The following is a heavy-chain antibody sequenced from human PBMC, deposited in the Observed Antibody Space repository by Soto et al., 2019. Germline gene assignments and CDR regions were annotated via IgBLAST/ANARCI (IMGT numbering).Heavy chain of an antibody. J-gene: IGHJ5*02. V-gene: IGHV4-34*01. D-gene: IGHD1-26*01. CDR3: TRGTYSGFNYWFDP. CDR2: INHSGST. Sequence: PSETLSLTCAVYGGSFSGYYWTWIRQPPGKGLEWIGEINHSGSTNSPSIKSRVTMSVDTSTNQFSLELSSVTAADTAVYYCTRGTYSGFNYWFDPWGQGTLVTVSS. CDR1: GGSFSGYY.